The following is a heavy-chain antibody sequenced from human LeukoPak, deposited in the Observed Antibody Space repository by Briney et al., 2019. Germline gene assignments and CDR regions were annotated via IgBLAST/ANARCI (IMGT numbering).Heavy chain of an antibody. CDR1: GFTFSSYG. CDR3: ARDPTYYGSSGSPPLFDY. V-gene: IGHV3-23*01. CDR2: ISGSGGST. J-gene: IGHJ4*02. D-gene: IGHD3-22*01. Sequence: PGGSLRLSCAASGFTFSSYGMSWVRQAPGKGLEWVSAISGSGGSTYYADSVKGRFTISRDNSKNTLYLQMNSLRAEDTAVYYCARDPTYYGSSGSPPLFDYWGQGTLVTVSS.